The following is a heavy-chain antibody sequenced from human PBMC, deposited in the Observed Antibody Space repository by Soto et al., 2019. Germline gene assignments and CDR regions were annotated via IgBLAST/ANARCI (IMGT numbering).Heavy chain of an antibody. CDR1: GFTFSNYA. V-gene: IGHV3-23*01. CDR2: ISGSGGSA. Sequence: GGSLRLSCAASGFTFSNYAMTRVRQGPGKGLEWVSAISGSGGSAYYADSVKGRFTISRDNSKNTLYLQMNSMRADDSGVYYCAKDPYSGVLVPVVIGFDPWGPGTLVTVSS. D-gene: IGHD3-22*01. CDR3: AKDPYSGVLVPVVIGFDP. J-gene: IGHJ5*02.